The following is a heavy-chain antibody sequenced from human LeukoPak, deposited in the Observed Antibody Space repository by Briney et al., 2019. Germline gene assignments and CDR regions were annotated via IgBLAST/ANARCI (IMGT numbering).Heavy chain of an antibody. CDR1: GFTFSSYA. CDR2: IRGSVGSS. V-gene: IGHV3-23*01. Sequence: GGSLRLSCAASGFTFSSYAMSWVRPAPGKGLEWVSAIRGSVGSSYYADSVKGRFTISRDNYKDTLYLQMNSLRAEDAAVYYCAKDRDIAVAGDTADWGQGTLVTVSS. D-gene: IGHD6-19*01. J-gene: IGHJ4*02. CDR3: AKDRDIAVAGDTAD.